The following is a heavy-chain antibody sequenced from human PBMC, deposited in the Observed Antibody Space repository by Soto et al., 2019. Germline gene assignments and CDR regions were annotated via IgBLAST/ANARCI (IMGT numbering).Heavy chain of an antibody. CDR2: ISGSGGST. D-gene: IGHD6-6*01. Sequence: EVQLLESGGGLVQPGGSLRLSCAASGFTFSSYAMSWVRQAPGKGLEGLEWVSAISGSGGSTYYADSVKGRVTISRDKSKKTLYMQMNSLRAEDTSVYYCAKGRGSSSSGCLDYWGQGTLVTVSS. CDR1: GFTFSSYA. J-gene: IGHJ4*02. CDR3: AKGRGSSSSGCLDY. V-gene: IGHV3-23*01.